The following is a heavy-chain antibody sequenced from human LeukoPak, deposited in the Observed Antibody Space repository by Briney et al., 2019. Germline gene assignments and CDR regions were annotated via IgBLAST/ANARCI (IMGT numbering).Heavy chain of an antibody. J-gene: IGHJ4*02. V-gene: IGHV4-34*01. Sequence: SETLSLXCAVYGGSFSGYYWSWIRQPPGKGLEWIGEINHSGSTNYNPSLKSRVTISVDTSKNQFSLKLSSVTAADTAVYYCARLSGAPVRHPIYHFDYWGQGTLVAVSS. CDR3: ARLSGAPVRHPIYHFDY. CDR2: INHSGST. CDR1: GGSFSGYY. D-gene: IGHD2-2*02.